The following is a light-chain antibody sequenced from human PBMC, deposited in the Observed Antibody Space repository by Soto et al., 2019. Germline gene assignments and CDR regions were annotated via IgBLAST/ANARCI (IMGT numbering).Light chain of an antibody. CDR1: QGVSTN. CDR2: GAS. Sequence: EIVMTQSPATLSVSLGERATLSCRASQGVSTNLAWYPQKPGQAPRLLIYGASTRATGIPGRFSGSGSETEFTLPISSLQSEDFALYYCQQYNNWPRTFGQGTKVDIK. V-gene: IGKV3-15*01. J-gene: IGKJ1*01. CDR3: QQYNNWPRT.